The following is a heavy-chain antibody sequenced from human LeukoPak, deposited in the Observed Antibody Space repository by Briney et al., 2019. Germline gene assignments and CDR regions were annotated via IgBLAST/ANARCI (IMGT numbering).Heavy chain of an antibody. J-gene: IGHJ5*02. CDR3: ASFSWGSGSYNQEAIWSWFDP. CDR2: INYSGNT. V-gene: IGHV4-59*08. D-gene: IGHD3-10*01. Sequence: PSETLSLTCTVSGGSISSYYWSWIRQPPGKGLEWIGYINYSGNTNYNPSLKSRVTISVDTSNNQFSLKLSSVTAADTAVYYCASFSWGSGSYNQEAIWSWFDPWGQGTLVTVSS. CDR1: GGSISSYY.